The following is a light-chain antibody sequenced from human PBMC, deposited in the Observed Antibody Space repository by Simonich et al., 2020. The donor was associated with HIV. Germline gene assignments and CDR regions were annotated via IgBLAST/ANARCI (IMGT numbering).Light chain of an antibody. CDR2: GAS. CDR3: PQYNDWPLT. J-gene: IGKJ4*01. V-gene: IGKV3-15*01. CDR1: QSISSN. Sequence: EIVMTQSPATLSLSPGERATLSCRASQSISSNLAWYQQKPGQAPSLLLYGASTRATGIPARFSGRGSGTEFTLTISSLPSEDFAFYYCPQYNDWPLTFGGGTKVEIK.